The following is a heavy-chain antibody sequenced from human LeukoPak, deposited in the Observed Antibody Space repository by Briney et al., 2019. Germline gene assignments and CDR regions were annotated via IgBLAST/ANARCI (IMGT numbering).Heavy chain of an antibody. J-gene: IGHJ4*02. D-gene: IGHD2-2*01. CDR1: GYTFTDYY. CDR2: INPKNGDT. Sequence: ASVKVSCKASGYTFTDYYTHWVRQAPGPGLEWMGYINPKNGDTNYAQKFRGRVTLTRDTSINSAYMELSRLRSDDTAIYYCLRYCSSISCSSWGQGTLVTVSS. CDR3: LRYCSSISCSS. V-gene: IGHV1-2*02.